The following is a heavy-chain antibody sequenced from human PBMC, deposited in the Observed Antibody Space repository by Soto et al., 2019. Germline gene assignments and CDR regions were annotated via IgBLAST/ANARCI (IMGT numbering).Heavy chain of an antibody. V-gene: IGHV4-59*01. CDR1: GGSISSYY. CDR3: ARLVGSNSQSKGDYYYGMDV. J-gene: IGHJ6*02. Sequence: SETLSLTCTVSGGSISSYYWSWIRQPPGKGLEWIGYIYYSGSTNYNPSLKSRVTISVDTSKNQFSLKLSSVTAADTAVYYCARLVGSNSQSKGDYYYGMDVWGQGTTVTVSS. D-gene: IGHD2-2*01. CDR2: IYYSGST.